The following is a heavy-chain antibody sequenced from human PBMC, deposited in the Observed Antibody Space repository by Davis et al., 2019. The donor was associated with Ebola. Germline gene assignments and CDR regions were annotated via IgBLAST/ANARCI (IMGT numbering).Heavy chain of an antibody. Sequence: MPGGSLRLSCTVSGGSISSYYWSWIRQPPGKGLEWIGEINHSGSTNYNPSLKSRVTISVDTSKNQFSLKLSSVTAADTAVYYCARALGYCRFDPWGQGTLVTVSS. CDR2: INHSGST. CDR1: GGSISSYY. V-gene: IGHV4-34*01. D-gene: IGHD2-15*01. J-gene: IGHJ5*02. CDR3: ARALGYCRFDP.